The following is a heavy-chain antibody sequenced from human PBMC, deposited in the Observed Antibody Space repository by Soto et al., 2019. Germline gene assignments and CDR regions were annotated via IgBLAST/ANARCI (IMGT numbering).Heavy chain of an antibody. CDR1: GDSVSSNSAA. CDR2: TYYRSKWYN. CDR3: ARGSYYDSSGYFPFNYYYYVMDV. Sequence: PSQTLSLTCAISGDSVSSNSAAWNWIRQSPSRGLEWLGRTYYRSKWYNDYAVSVKSRITINPDTSKNQFSLQLNSVTPEDTAMYYCARGSYYDSSGYFPFNYYYYVMDVWGQGTRVTVSS. D-gene: IGHD3-22*01. V-gene: IGHV6-1*01. J-gene: IGHJ6*02.